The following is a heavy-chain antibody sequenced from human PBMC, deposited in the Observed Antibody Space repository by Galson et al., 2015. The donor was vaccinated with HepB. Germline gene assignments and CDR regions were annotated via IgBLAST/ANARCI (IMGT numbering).Heavy chain of an antibody. CDR1: GGSISSYY. V-gene: IGHV4-59*08. Sequence: SETLSLTCTVSGGSISSYYWSWIRQPPGKGLEWIGYIYYSGSTNYNPSLKSRVTISVDTSKNQFSLKLSSVTAADTAVYYCARLGTWFGELFPHFDYWGQGTLVTVSS. D-gene: IGHD3-10*01. CDR3: ARLGTWFGELFPHFDY. J-gene: IGHJ4*02. CDR2: IYYSGST.